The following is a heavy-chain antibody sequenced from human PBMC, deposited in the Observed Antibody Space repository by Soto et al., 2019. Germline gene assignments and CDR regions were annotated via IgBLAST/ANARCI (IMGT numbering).Heavy chain of an antibody. CDR3: ARGHAYSYGYSYYFDY. D-gene: IGHD5-18*01. J-gene: IGHJ4*02. CDR2: LYSAGNT. Sequence: PGGSLRLSCAASGFIVSSNFMSWVRQAPGKGLEWVSSLYSAGNTFYADSVKGRFTTSRGDSKNTVYLQMNSLGAEDTAVYFCARGHAYSYGYSYYFDYWGQGTLVTVSS. V-gene: IGHV3-53*01. CDR1: GFIVSSNF.